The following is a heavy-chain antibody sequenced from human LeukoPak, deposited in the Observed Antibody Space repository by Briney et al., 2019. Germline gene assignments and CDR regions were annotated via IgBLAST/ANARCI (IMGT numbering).Heavy chain of an antibody. CDR2: ISYDGSNK. D-gene: IGHD6-13*01. CDR3: AKLIAAAGMFDY. CDR1: GFTFSSYG. Sequence: GSLRLSCAASGFTFSSYGMHWVRQAPGKGLEWVAVISYDGSNKYYADSVEGRFTISRDNSKNTLYLQMNSLRAEDTAVYYCAKLIAAAGMFDYWGQGTLVTVSS. J-gene: IGHJ4*02. V-gene: IGHV3-30*18.